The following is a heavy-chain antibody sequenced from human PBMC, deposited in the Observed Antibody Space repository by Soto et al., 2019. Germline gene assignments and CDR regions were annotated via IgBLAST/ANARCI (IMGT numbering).Heavy chain of an antibody. CDR3: AKDWATPVAARFFDS. J-gene: IGHJ4*02. V-gene: IGHV3-21*06. Sequence: GGSLRLSCAASGFTFTRYSMNWVRQAPGKGLEWVSSISSTTNYIYYGDSMKGRFTISRDNAKNSLYLEMNSLRAEDTAVYYCAKDWATPVAARFFDSWGQGTPVTVSS. D-gene: IGHD6-19*01. CDR1: GFTFTRYS. CDR2: ISSTTNYI.